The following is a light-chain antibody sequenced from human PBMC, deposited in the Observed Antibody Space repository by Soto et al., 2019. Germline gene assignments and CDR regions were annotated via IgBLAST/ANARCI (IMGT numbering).Light chain of an antibody. V-gene: IGLV2-11*01. CDR2: DVS. CDR3: CSYAGSYTFEV. J-gene: IGLJ2*01. Sequence: QSVLTQPRSVSGSPGQSVTISCTGTSSDVGGYNYVSWYQQHPGKAPKLMIYDVSKRPSGVPDRFSGSKSGNTASLTISRLQAEDEADYYCCSYAGSYTFEVFGGGTKLTVL. CDR1: SSDVGGYNY.